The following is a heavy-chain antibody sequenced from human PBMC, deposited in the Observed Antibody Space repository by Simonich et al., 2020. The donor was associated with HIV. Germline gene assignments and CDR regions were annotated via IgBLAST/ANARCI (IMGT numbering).Heavy chain of an antibody. CDR3: AREGSSGWSN. CDR1: GYTFTCYY. D-gene: IGHD6-19*01. J-gene: IGHJ4*02. Sequence: QVQLVQSGAEVKKPGASVKVSCKASGYTFTCYYMHWVRQAPGQGLEWMGWINPNSGGTNYAKKFQGRVTMTRDTSISTAYMELSRLRSDDTAVYYCAREGSSGWSNWGQGTLVTVSS. V-gene: IGHV1-2*02. CDR2: INPNSGGT.